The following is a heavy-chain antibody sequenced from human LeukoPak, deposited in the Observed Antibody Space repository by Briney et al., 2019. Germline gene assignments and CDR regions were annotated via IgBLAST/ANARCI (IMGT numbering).Heavy chain of an antibody. CDR2: IIPIFGTA. CDR1: GGTFSSYA. J-gene: IGHJ5*02. D-gene: IGHD3-9*01. CDR3: ARAIDYDILTGYYILTA. Sequence: SVKVSCKASGGTFSSYAISWVRQAPGQGLEWMGRIIPIFGTANYAQKFQGRVTITTDESTSTAYMELSSLRAEDTAVYYCARAIDYDILTGYYILTAWGQGTLVTVSS. V-gene: IGHV1-69*05.